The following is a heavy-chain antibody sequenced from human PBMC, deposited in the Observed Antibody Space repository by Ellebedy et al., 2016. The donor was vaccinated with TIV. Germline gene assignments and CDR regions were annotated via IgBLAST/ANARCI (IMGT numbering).Heavy chain of an antibody. J-gene: IGHJ4*02. CDR3: AGPAAVGTKAFDY. CDR1: GLTFSRFW. D-gene: IGHD6-13*01. V-gene: IGHV3-7*01. Sequence: GESLKIFCAASGLTFSRFWMIWVRQAPGKGLEWVANINQDGSAGYYVDSVKGRFTISRDNAKNSLYLQMKSLRAEDTAVYYCAGPAAVGTKAFDYWGQGTLVTVSS. CDR2: INQDGSAG.